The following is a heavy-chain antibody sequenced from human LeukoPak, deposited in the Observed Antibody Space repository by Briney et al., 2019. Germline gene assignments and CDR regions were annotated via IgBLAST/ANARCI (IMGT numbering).Heavy chain of an antibody. CDR1: GFTFSSYA. V-gene: IGHV3-23*01. D-gene: IGHD3-10*01. J-gene: IGHJ6*02. Sequence: GGSLRLSCAASGFTFSSYAMSWVRQAPGKGLEWVSAISGSGGSTYYADSVKGRFTISRDNSKNTLYLQMNSLRAEDTAVYYCAKAYYYGSGSFPDYYYGMDVWGQGTTVTVSS. CDR3: AKAYYYGSGSFPDYYYGMDV. CDR2: ISGSGGST.